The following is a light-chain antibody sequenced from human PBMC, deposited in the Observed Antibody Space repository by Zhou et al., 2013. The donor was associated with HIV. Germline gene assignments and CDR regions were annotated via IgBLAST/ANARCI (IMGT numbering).Light chain of an antibody. Sequence: AVRINQSPSSLSASTGDTVTISCRADQDVSNYVAWYQHKPGKSPRLLIDGASSLQTGVPSRFTGGGSGTDFSLTISSLQPADFATYYCQQTYTTPRITFGPGTRLDIK. CDR2: GAS. CDR1: QDVSNY. V-gene: IGKV1-8*01. J-gene: IGKJ3*01. CDR3: QQTYTTPRIT.